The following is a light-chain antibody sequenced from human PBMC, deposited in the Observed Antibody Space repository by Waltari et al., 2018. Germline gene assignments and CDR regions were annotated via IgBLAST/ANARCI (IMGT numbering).Light chain of an antibody. J-gene: IGKJ1*01. V-gene: IGKV3-20*01. CDR3: QQYGSSPRVT. Sequence: EIVLTQSPGTLSLSPGERATLSCRASQSVSSSYLAWYPQKPGQAPRLLIYGASSRATGIPDRFSGSGSGTDFTLTISRLEPEDFAVYYCQQYGSSPRVTFGQGTKVEIK. CDR1: QSVSSSY. CDR2: GAS.